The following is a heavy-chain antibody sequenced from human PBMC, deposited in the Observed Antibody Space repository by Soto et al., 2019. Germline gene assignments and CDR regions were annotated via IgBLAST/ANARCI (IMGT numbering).Heavy chain of an antibody. J-gene: IGHJ4*02. CDR3: ARDYGSSFDD. V-gene: IGHV3-53*02. Sequence: EVQLVETGGGLIQPGGSLRLSCAASGFIVSNNYMSWVRQAPGKGLEWVSGIYAGGRTYYADSVNGRFTISRDNSKNSLYLQMSYLRAEDTAVYYCARDYGSSFDDWGQGTLVTVSS. CDR1: GFIVSNNY. CDR2: IYAGGRT. D-gene: IGHD6-6*01.